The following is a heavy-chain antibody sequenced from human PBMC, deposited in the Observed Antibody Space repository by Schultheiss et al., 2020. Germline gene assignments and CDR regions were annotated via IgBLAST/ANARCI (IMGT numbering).Heavy chain of an antibody. Sequence: SETLSLTCTVSGGSISSGGYYWSWIRQPPGKGLEWIGYIYYSGSTYYNPSLKSRVTISVDTSKNEFSLKLTSVTAADTAVYYCARDSGAYCGGDCYSSFDYWGQGTLVNVSS. J-gene: IGHJ4*02. CDR1: GGSISSGGYY. V-gene: IGHV4-61*08. CDR3: ARDSGAYCGGDCYSSFDY. D-gene: IGHD2-21*02. CDR2: IYYSGST.